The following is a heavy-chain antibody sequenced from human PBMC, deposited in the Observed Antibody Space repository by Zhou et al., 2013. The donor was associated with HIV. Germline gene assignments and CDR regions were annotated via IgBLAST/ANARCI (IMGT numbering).Heavy chain of an antibody. Sequence: QVQLVQSGAQVKKPGSSLKVSCKASGGSFSNSAITWVRQAPGQGLECVGRIIPSVGIANYPLKFQGRVTITADKSTNTVYMEMSSLRSEDTAVYYCARDRRDGVEIIGRGLYMDVWGKGTTVTVSS. CDR3: ARDRRDGVEIIGRGLYMDV. J-gene: IGHJ6*01. CDR2: IIPSVGIA. CDR1: GGSFSNSA. D-gene: IGHD3-3*01. V-gene: IGHV1-69*04.